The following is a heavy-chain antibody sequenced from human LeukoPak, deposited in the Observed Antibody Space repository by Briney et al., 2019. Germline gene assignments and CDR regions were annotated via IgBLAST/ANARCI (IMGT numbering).Heavy chain of an antibody. CDR3: AKEVTYGGAAFDV. CDR2: ISSTRPTV. CDR1: GFSFSSYN. D-gene: IGHD3-10*01. V-gene: IGHV3-48*01. Sequence: GGSLRLSCAASGFSFSSYNMNWVRQAPGKGLEWISYISSTRPTVYYADSVEGRFTISRDDAKSSLYLQMNSLRVEDTAVYYCAKEVTYGGAAFDVWGQGTTVTVSS. J-gene: IGHJ3*01.